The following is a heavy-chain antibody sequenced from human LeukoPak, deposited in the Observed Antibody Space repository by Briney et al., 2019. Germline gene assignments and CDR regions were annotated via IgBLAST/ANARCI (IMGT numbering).Heavy chain of an antibody. J-gene: IGHJ3*02. V-gene: IGHV3-30*18. D-gene: IGHD4-17*01. CDR3: AKPSVTDLDAFDI. CDR2: ISYDGSNK. Sequence: GGSLRLSCAASGFTFSSYGMHWVRQAPGKGLEWVAVISYDGSNKYYADSVKSRFTISRDNSKNTLYLQMNSLRAEDTAVYYCAKPSVTDLDAFDIWGQGTMVTVSS. CDR1: GFTFSSYG.